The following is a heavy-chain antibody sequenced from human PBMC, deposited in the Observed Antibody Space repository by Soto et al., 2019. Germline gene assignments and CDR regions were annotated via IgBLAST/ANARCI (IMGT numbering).Heavy chain of an antibody. V-gene: IGHV3-30*18. CDR2: ISYDGSNK. J-gene: IGHJ6*02. CDR3: AKDSGGILDYYGMDV. CDR1: GFTFSSYG. Sequence: QVQLVESGGGVVQPGRSLRLSCAASGFTFSSYGMHWLRQAPGKGLEWVAVISYDGSNKYYADSVKGRFTISRDNSKNTLYLQMNSLRAEDTAVYYCAKDSGGILDYYGMDVWGQGTTVTVSS. D-gene: IGHD3-9*01.